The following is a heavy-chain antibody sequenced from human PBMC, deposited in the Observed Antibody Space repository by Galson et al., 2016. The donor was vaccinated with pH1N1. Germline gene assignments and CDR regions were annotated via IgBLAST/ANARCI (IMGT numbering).Heavy chain of an antibody. CDR2: IKQDGSEK. V-gene: IGHV3-7*04. J-gene: IGHJ4*02. Sequence: SLRLSCAASGFFFSSYWMTWVRQAPGKGLEWVAKIKQDGSEKQYVDSVKGRFTVSRDNSMNTLFLQMNSLRADDTAIYYCAKEKWEPAGNYFDYWGQGILVTVSS. CDR3: AKEKWEPAGNYFDY. D-gene: IGHD1-26*01. CDR1: GFFFSSYW.